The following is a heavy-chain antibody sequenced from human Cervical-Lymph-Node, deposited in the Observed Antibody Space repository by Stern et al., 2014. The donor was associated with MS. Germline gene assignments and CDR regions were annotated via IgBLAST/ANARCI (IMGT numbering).Heavy chain of an antibody. CDR3: AQSSDYGGNSMDY. Sequence: QVTLKESGPTLVKPTQTLTLTCTFSGFSLSTSGVGVGWIRQPPGKALEWLARINWDDEKRYSPSLKSRINITKDTTKNQEVLTMTNMDPVDTATYYCAQSSDYGGNSMDYWGQGTLVTVSS. D-gene: IGHD4-23*01. CDR1: GFSLSTSGVG. J-gene: IGHJ4*02. V-gene: IGHV2-5*02. CDR2: INWDDEK.